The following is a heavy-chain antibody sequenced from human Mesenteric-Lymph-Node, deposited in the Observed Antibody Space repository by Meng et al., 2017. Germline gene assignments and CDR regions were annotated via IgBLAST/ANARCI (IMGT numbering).Heavy chain of an antibody. CDR3: ARNTDVYCTSRSCSQYYYYDMDV. Sequence: SVKVSCKASGGTFNSNAISWVRQPPGQGREWMGEIIPILATTKYAQDFQGRVTISADDSTTTAHMELSSLRFEDTAVYYCARNTDVYCTSRSCSQYYYYDMDVWGQGTTVTVSS. CDR2: IIPILATT. V-gene: IGHV1-69*13. J-gene: IGHJ6*02. D-gene: IGHD2-2*01. CDR1: GGTFNSNA.